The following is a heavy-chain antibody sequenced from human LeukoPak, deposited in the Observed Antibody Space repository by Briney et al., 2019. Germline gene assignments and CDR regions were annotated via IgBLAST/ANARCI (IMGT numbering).Heavy chain of an antibody. Sequence: ASVKVSCKASGYSFTRYYMNWVRQAPGQGLEWMGWINPDNGGTNYAQKFQGRVTMTRDMSISTAYMELSRLRSDDTAVYYCARDPSNSGYDYLYYFDYWGQGTLVTVSS. CDR1: GYSFTRYY. J-gene: IGHJ4*02. CDR3: ARDPSNSGYDYLYYFDY. D-gene: IGHD5-12*01. CDR2: INPDNGGT. V-gene: IGHV1-2*02.